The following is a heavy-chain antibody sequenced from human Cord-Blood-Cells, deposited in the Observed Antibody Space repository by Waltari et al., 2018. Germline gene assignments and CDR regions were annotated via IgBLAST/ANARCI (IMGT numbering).Heavy chain of an antibody. CDR3: ARRGAAAGKVDY. Sequence: QVQLQESGPGLVKPSATLSLTCAVSGYSISSGYSWGWIRQPPGKGLEWIGSIYHSGSTYYNPSLKSRVTISVDTSKNQFSLKLSSVTAADTAVYYCARRGAAAGKVDYWGQGTLVTVSS. CDR2: IYHSGST. V-gene: IGHV4-38-2*01. D-gene: IGHD6-13*01. J-gene: IGHJ4*02. CDR1: GYSISSGYS.